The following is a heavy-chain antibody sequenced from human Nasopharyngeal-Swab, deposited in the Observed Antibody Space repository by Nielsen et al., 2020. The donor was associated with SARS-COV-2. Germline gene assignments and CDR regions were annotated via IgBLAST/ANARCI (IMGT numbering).Heavy chain of an antibody. CDR3: AKTLSDYGDYVDAFDI. J-gene: IGHJ3*02. CDR2: IGTAGDT. V-gene: IGHV3-13*01. CDR1: GFTFSSYD. D-gene: IGHD4-17*01. Sequence: GESLKISCAASGFTFSSYDMHWVRQATGKGLEWVSAIGTAGDTYYPGSVKGRFTISRENAKNSLYLQMNSLRAEDTAVYYCAKTLSDYGDYVDAFDIWGQGTMVTVSS.